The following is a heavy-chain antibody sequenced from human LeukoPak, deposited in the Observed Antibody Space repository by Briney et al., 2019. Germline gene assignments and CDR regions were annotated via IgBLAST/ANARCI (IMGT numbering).Heavy chain of an antibody. CDR3: ARARYCSGGSCYYSYYYYYMDV. Sequence: ASVKVSCKASGYTFTSYDINWVRQATGQGLEWMGWMNPNSGNTGYAQKFQGRVTMTRNTSISTAYMELSSLRSEDTAVYYCARARYCSGGSCYYSYYYYYMDVWGKGTTVTISS. CDR2: MNPNSGNT. D-gene: IGHD2-15*01. CDR1: GYTFTSYD. V-gene: IGHV1-8*01. J-gene: IGHJ6*03.